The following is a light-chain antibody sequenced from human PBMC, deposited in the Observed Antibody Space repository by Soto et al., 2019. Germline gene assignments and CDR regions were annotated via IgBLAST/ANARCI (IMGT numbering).Light chain of an antibody. CDR2: DVS. CDR1: HSISSW. J-gene: IGKJ2*02. Sequence: DIQMTQSPSTLSASVGDRVTITCRASHSISSWLAWYQQKPGKAPKLLIYDVSSLESGVPSRFSGSGSGTEFTLTISSLQPDDFATYYCQQYNSYPCTFGQGTKLEIK. V-gene: IGKV1-5*01. CDR3: QQYNSYPCT.